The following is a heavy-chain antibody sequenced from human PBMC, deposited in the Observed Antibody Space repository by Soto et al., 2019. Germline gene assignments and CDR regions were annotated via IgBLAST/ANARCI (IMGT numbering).Heavy chain of an antibody. D-gene: IGHD6-19*01. CDR1: SGSVFSSNW. V-gene: IGHV4-4*02. J-gene: IGHJ4*02. Sequence: QVQLQESGPGLVKPSGTLSLTCAVSSGSVFSSNWWSWVRLPPGKGLEWIGETRNSGGANYNPSLKSRVTITVDRSRNHIFLELSSVTAADTAVYYCAIHLVMAGTRGFDHWGLGTLVIVSS. CDR3: AIHLVMAGTRGFDH. CDR2: TRNSGGA.